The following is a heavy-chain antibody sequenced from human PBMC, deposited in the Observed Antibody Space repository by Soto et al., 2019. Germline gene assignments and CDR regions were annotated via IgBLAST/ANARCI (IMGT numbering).Heavy chain of an antibody. J-gene: IGHJ4*02. Sequence: GGSLRLSCTVSGFAFDNYGINWVRQAPGKGLEWVSSISKSDYTYYSDSVKGRFAISRDNAKSSVSLQMNTLRVEDTAVYYCAREDSIIIPAVSDFWGQGTLVTVS. CDR3: AREDSIIIPAVSDF. D-gene: IGHD2-2*01. CDR2: ISKSDYT. V-gene: IGHV3-21*01. CDR1: GFAFDNYG.